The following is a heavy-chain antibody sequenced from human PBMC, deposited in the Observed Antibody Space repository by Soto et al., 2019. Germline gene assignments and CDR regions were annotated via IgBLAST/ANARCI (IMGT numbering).Heavy chain of an antibody. CDR2: INSDGSST. D-gene: IGHD2-2*01. Sequence: EVQLVESGGGLVQPGGSLRLSCAASGFTFSSYWMHWVRQAPGKGLVWVSRINSDGSSTSYADSVKGRFTISRDNAKNTLYLQMNSLRAEDTAVYYCARGVVPAAIWYYGMDVWGQGTTVTVSS. V-gene: IGHV3-74*01. J-gene: IGHJ6*02. CDR1: GFTFSSYW. CDR3: ARGVVPAAIWYYGMDV.